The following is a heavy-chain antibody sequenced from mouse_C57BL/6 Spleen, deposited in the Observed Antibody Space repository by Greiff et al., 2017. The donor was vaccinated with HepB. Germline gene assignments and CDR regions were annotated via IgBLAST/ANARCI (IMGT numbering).Heavy chain of an antibody. J-gene: IGHJ2*01. CDR3: ARSWVLFDY. Sequence: VQLQQSGPELVKPGASVKISCKASGYAFSSSWMNWVKQRPGKGLEWIGRIYPGDGDTNYNGKFKGKATLTADKSSSTAYMQLSSLTSEDSAVYFCARSWVLFDYWGQGTTLTVSS. CDR2: IYPGDGDT. CDR1: GYAFSSSW. D-gene: IGHD4-1*01. V-gene: IGHV1-82*01.